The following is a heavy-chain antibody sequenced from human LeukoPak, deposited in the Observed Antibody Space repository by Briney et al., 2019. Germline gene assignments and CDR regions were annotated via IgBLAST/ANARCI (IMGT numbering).Heavy chain of an antibody. Sequence: SSETLSLTCTVSGGSISSGSYYWSWIRQPAGKGLEWIGRIYTSGSTNYNPSLKSRVTISVDTSKNQFSLKLSSVTAADTAVYYCASPSGWGRIDYWGQGTLVTVSS. CDR1: GGSISSGSYY. CDR3: ASPSGWGRIDY. D-gene: IGHD6-19*01. V-gene: IGHV4-61*02. CDR2: IYTSGST. J-gene: IGHJ4*02.